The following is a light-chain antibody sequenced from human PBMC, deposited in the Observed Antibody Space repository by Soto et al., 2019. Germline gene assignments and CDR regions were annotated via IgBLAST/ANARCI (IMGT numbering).Light chain of an antibody. J-gene: IGLJ2*01. Sequence: QSALTQPASVSGSPGQSITISCTGTSSDVGAYNYVSWYQQHPGKAPKFMIYDVSNRPSGVSNRFSGSKSGNTASLTISGLRAEDEADYYCTSYTSTSTVIFGGGTKLTVL. CDR3: TSYTSTSTVI. CDR2: DVS. CDR1: SSDVGAYNY. V-gene: IGLV2-14*01.